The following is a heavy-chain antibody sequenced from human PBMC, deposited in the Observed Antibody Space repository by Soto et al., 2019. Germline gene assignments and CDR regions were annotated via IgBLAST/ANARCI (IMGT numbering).Heavy chain of an antibody. CDR3: ARGVIVRPRNFQH. D-gene: IGHD3-16*02. J-gene: IGHJ1*01. V-gene: IGHV4-34*01. Sequence: SETLSLTCAVYGGSFSGYYWSWIRQPPGKGLEWIGEINHSGSTNYNPSLKSRVTISVDTSKNQFSLKLSSVTAADTAVYYCARGVIVRPRNFQHWGQGTLVTVSS. CDR2: INHSGST. CDR1: GGSFSGYY.